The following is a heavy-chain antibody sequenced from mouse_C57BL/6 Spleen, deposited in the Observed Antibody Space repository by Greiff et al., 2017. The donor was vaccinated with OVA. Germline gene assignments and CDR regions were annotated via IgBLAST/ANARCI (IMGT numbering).Heavy chain of an antibody. D-gene: IGHD1-1*01. V-gene: IGHV1-69*01. CDR1: GYTFTSYW. J-gene: IGHJ4*01. Sequence: QVQLQQPGAELVRPGSSVKLSCKASGYTFTSYWMHWVKQRPGQGLEWIGEIDPSDSYTNYNQKFKGKSTLTVDKSSSTAYMQLSSLTSEDSAVYYGARGPYGSSYIYYAMDYWGQGTSVTVSS. CDR2: IDPSDSYT. CDR3: ARGPYGSSYIYYAMDY.